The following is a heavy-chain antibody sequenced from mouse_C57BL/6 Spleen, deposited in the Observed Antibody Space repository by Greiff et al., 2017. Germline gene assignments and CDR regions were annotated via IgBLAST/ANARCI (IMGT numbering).Heavy chain of an antibody. V-gene: IGHV5-4*01. D-gene: IGHD1-1*01. CDR1: GFTFSSYA. J-gene: IGHJ2*01. CDR3: AREDYYGSRYFDY. Sequence: DVQLVESGGGLVKPGGSLKLSCAASGFTFSSYAMSWVRQTPEKRLEWVATISDGGSYTYYPDNVKGRFTISRDNAKNNLYLQMSHLKSEDTAMYYCAREDYYGSRYFDYWGQGTTLTVSS. CDR2: ISDGGSYT.